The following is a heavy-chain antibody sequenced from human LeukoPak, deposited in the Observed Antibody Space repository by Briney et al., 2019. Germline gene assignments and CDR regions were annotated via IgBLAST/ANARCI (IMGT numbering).Heavy chain of an antibody. CDR2: IYSGGST. V-gene: IGHV3-66*01. CDR3: ARRTYYYYGMDV. CDR1: GFTVSSNY. Sequence: GGSLRLSCAASGFTVSSNYMSWVRQAPGKGLEWVSVIYSGGSTYYADSVKGRFTISRDNSKNTLYLQMNSLRAEDTAVYYCARRTYYYYGMDVWGQGTTVTVSS. J-gene: IGHJ6*02.